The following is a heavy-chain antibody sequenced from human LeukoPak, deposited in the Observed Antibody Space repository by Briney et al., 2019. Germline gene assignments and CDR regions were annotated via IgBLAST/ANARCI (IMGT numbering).Heavy chain of an antibody. J-gene: IGHJ4*02. CDR1: GFTFSNYG. V-gene: IGHV3-23*01. Sequence: GGSLRLSCAASGFTFSNYGMSWVRQSPGKGLEWVSRVSGSGGGTYYADSVKGRFTISRDNSKNTLSLQMNNLRADDTAVYYCAKSYASGSFYDSWGQGTLVTVSS. D-gene: IGHD3-10*01. CDR2: VSGSGGGT. CDR3: AKSYASGSFYDS.